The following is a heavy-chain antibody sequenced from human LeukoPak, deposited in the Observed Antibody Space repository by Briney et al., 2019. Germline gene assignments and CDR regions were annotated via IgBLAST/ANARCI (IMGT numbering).Heavy chain of an antibody. D-gene: IGHD3-9*01. CDR3: ARASLLGTYYDILTGYYYFDY. Sequence: GGSLRLSCAASGFTVSSNYMSWVRQAPGKGLEWVSVIYSGGSTYYADSVKGRFTISRDNSKNTLYLQMNSLRVEDTAVYYCARASLLGTYYDILTGYYYFDYWGQGTLVTVSS. V-gene: IGHV3-53*01. J-gene: IGHJ4*02. CDR1: GFTVSSNY. CDR2: IYSGGST.